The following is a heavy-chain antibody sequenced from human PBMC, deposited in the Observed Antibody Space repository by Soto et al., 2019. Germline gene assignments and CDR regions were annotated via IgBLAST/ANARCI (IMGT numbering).Heavy chain of an antibody. Sequence: QITLKESGPTLVKPTQTLTLTCSFSGFSLTTSGVGVGWIRQPPGKALEWLALIFWDGDRRYSPSLRSRLIISKDTSKNQVVLTMANMDPVDTGTYYCVYRRVGYSDYEYYFAHWGQGTLVTVSS. D-gene: IGHD4-17*01. CDR3: VYRRVGYSDYEYYFAH. J-gene: IGHJ4*02. CDR2: IFWDGDR. V-gene: IGHV2-5*04. CDR1: GFSLTTSGVG.